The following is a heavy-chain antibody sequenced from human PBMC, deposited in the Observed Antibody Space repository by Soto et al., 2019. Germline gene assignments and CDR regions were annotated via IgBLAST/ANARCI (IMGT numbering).Heavy chain of an antibody. D-gene: IGHD6-13*01. CDR2: INAGNGNT. Sequence: ASVKVSCKASGYTFTSYAMHWVRQAPGQRLEWMGWINAGNGNTKYSQKFQGRVTITRDTSASTAYMELSSLRAEDTAVYYCGGGHSRNWYSLASWGRGPRV. V-gene: IGHV1-3*01. CDR3: GGGHSRNWYSLAS. CDR1: GYTFTSYA. J-gene: IGHJ4*02.